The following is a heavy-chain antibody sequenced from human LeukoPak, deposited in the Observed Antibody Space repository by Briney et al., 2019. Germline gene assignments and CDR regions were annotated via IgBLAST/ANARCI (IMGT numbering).Heavy chain of an antibody. J-gene: IGHJ5*02. Sequence: PGGSLRLSCAASGFTVSSNYMSWVRQAPGKGLEWVSVIYSGGSTYYADSVKGRFTISRDNSKNTLYLQMNSLRAEDTAVYYCARGVVATISNWFDPRGQGTLVTVSS. V-gene: IGHV3-66*01. CDR1: GFTVSSNY. CDR3: ARGVVATISNWFDP. CDR2: IYSGGST. D-gene: IGHD5-12*01.